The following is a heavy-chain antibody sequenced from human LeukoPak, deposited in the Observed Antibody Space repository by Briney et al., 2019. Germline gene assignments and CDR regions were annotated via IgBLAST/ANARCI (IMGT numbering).Heavy chain of an antibody. CDR3: ARVGAYYFDY. Sequence: ASVKVSCKASGYTFTSYGISWVRQAPGQGLEWMGWINPNSGGTNYAQKFQGRVTMTRDTSISTAYMELSRLRSDDTAVYYCARVGAYYFDYWGQGTLVTVSS. V-gene: IGHV1-2*02. CDR1: GYTFTSYG. J-gene: IGHJ4*02. CDR2: INPNSGGT. D-gene: IGHD3-16*01.